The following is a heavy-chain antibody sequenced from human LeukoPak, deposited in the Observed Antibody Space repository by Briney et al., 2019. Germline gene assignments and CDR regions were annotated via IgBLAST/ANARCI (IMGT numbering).Heavy chain of an antibody. V-gene: IGHV4-59*01. CDR2: IYYSGST. Sequence: SETLSLTCTVSGGSISSYYWSWIRQPPGKGLEWIGYIYYSGSTNYNPSLKSRVAISVDTSKNQFSLKLSSVTAADTAVYYCAGAARAARPGHYYYYMDVWGKGTTVTVSS. D-gene: IGHD6-6*01. CDR3: AGAARAARPGHYYYYMDV. CDR1: GGSISSYY. J-gene: IGHJ6*03.